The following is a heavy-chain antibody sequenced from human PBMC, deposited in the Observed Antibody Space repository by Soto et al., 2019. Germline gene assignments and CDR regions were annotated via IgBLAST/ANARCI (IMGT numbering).Heavy chain of an antibody. CDR3: ARAPDPDSTWFDP. Sequence: SVKVSCKASGGTFNCYSISWVQQAPGQGLEWMGRIIPILGIANYAQKFQGRVTITADKSTSTAYMELSSLRSEDTAVYYCARAPDPDSTWFDPWGQGTLVTVSS. V-gene: IGHV1-69*04. CDR2: IIPILGIA. D-gene: IGHD4-4*01. J-gene: IGHJ5*02. CDR1: GGTFNCYS.